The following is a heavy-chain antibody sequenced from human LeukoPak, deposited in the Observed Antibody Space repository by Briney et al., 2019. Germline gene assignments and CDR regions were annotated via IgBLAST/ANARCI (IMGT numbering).Heavy chain of an antibody. D-gene: IGHD6-19*01. CDR1: GGSISSYY. CDR3: ASMRIAVAGTHYYYYGMDV. V-gene: IGHV4-59*01. CDR2: IYYSGST. J-gene: IGHJ6*02. Sequence: SETLSLTCTVSGGSISSYYWSWIRQPPGKGLEWIGYIYYSGSTNYNPSLKSRVTISVDTSKNQFSLKLSSVTAADTAVYYCASMRIAVAGTHYYYYGMDVWGQGTTVTVSS.